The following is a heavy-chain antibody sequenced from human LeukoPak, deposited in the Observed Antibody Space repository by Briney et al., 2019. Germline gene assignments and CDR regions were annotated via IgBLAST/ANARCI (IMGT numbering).Heavy chain of an antibody. Sequence: GGSLRLSCAASGFTFSSYEMNWVRQAPGKGLEWVSYISSSGSTIYYADSVKGRFTIPRDNAKNSLYLQMNSLRAEDTAVYYCARDPYYGDYVVWGQGTLVTVSS. CDR1: GFTFSSYE. J-gene: IGHJ4*02. V-gene: IGHV3-48*03. CDR3: ARDPYYGDYVV. D-gene: IGHD4-17*01. CDR2: ISSSGSTI.